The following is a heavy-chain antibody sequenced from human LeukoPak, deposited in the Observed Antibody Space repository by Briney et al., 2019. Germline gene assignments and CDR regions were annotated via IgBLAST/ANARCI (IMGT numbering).Heavy chain of an antibody. J-gene: IGHJ4*02. CDR1: GFTFSSSA. Sequence: GGSLRLSCAASGFTFSSSAMSWVRQAPGKGLEWVAAISDTGRLSYCADSVNGRFTISRDNSKNTLSLQMNSLRAADTAEYYCAKDSNGWYQRGSNYFDYWGQGTLVTVSS. CDR2: ISDTGRLS. CDR3: AKDSNGWYQRGSNYFDY. D-gene: IGHD6-19*01. V-gene: IGHV3-23*01.